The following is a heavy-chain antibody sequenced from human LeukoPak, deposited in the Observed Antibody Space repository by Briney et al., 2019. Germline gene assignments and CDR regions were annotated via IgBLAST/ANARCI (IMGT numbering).Heavy chain of an antibody. CDR1: GYTFTGYY. J-gene: IGHJ4*02. Sequence: ASVTVSCKASGYTFTGYYMHWVRQAPGQGLEWMGWINPNSGGTNYAQKFQGRVTMTRDTSISTAYMELSRLRSDDTAVYYCARDPFGSSWNVPSFDYWGQGTLVTVSS. D-gene: IGHD6-13*01. CDR3: ARDPFGSSWNVPSFDY. CDR2: INPNSGGT. V-gene: IGHV1-2*02.